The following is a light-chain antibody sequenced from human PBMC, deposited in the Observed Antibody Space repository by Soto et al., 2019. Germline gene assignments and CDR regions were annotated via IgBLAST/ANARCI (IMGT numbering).Light chain of an antibody. Sequence: DIQMTQSPSSLSTSVGDRVTITCRASQSISNYLNWFQQNAGKAPKLLIYAASSLQSGVPSRFSGSGSGTDFTLTISSLQPEDFATYYCQQSYSTPFTFGHGTKVEIK. J-gene: IGKJ3*01. CDR1: QSISNY. V-gene: IGKV1-39*01. CDR2: AAS. CDR3: QQSYSTPFT.